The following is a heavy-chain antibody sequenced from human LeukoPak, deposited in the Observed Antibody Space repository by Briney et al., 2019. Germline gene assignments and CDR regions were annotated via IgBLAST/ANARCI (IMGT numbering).Heavy chain of an antibody. CDR2: INPSGGST. Sequence: ASVKVSCKASGYTFTSYYMHWVRQAPGQGLEWMGIINPSGGSTSYAQKFQGRVTMTRDMSTSTVYMELSSLRSEDTAVYYCARDSSPNYDFWSGYYNTDAFDIWGQGTMVTVSS. CDR1: GYTFTSYY. CDR3: ARDSSPNYDFWSGYYNTDAFDI. D-gene: IGHD3-3*01. V-gene: IGHV1-46*01. J-gene: IGHJ3*02.